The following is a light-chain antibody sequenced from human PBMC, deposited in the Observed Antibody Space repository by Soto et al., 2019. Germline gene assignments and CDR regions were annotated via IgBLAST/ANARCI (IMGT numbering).Light chain of an antibody. V-gene: IGKV1-39*01. Sequence: DIQMTQSPSSLSASVGDRVTITCRASQSIGTNVNWYQQKLGKAPELLIYSASSLETGVPPRFSGSGSGSDFTLTINSVQPEDVAPFYCQQGYAFPGTFGQGTKVQIK. CDR3: QQGYAFPGT. J-gene: IGKJ2*01. CDR1: QSIGTN. CDR2: SAS.